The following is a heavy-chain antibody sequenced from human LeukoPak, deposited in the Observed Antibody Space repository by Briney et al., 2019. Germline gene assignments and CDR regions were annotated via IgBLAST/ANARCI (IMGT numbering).Heavy chain of an antibody. CDR2: IKEDGSER. D-gene: IGHD3-3*01. CDR1: GSMFNNYW. J-gene: IGHJ4*02. V-gene: IGHV3-7*01. Sequence: GGSLRLSCAASGSMFNNYWMSWVRQAPGKGLEWVANIKEDGSERYYVDSVKGRFTISRDNAKNLLYLQMNSLRAEDTAVYYCATCPTDKYDDDHADYWGQGSLVTVSS. CDR3: ATCPTDKYDDDHADY.